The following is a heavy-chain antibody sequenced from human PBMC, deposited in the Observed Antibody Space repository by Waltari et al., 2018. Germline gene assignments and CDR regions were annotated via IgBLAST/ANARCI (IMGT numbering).Heavy chain of an antibody. J-gene: IGHJ4*02. CDR3: ARASPLGSTLNPDY. CDR1: GGSISSHY. CDR2: IYYSGST. Sequence: QVQLQESGPGLVKPSETLSLTCTVSGGSISSHYWSWIRQPPGKGLEWIGYIYYSGSTNYNPSRKSRVTIAVDTSKNQFALKLSSGTAADTAVYYCARASPLGSTLNPDYWGQGTLVTVSS. V-gene: IGHV4-59*11. D-gene: IGHD2-15*01.